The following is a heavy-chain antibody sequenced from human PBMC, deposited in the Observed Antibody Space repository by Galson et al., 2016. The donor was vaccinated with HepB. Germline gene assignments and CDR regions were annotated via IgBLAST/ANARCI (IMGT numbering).Heavy chain of an antibody. D-gene: IGHD2-8*01. Sequence: SLRLSCAASGFTSSDHEIHWVRQAPGKGLEWVSAITGSGHITLYANSVKGRFTISRDNSKNTVYLQMNNLIVDDTAIYYCAKLYDRSNYDFDTWGQGTLVTVSS. V-gene: IGHV3-23*01. CDR2: ITGSGHIT. J-gene: IGHJ4*02. CDR1: GFTSSDHE. CDR3: AKLYDRSNYDFDT.